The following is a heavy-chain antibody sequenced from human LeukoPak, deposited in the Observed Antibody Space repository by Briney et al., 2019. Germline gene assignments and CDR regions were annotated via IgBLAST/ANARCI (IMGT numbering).Heavy chain of an antibody. CDR1: GFTFNSYA. D-gene: IGHD6-13*01. V-gene: IGHV3-23*01. CDR2: ISGSGGST. CDR3: ARGIDIAAAEEYFQQ. J-gene: IGHJ1*01. Sequence: GGSLRLSCAASGFTFNSYAMSWVRQAPGKGLEWVSDISGSGGSTYYADSVKGRFTISRDSSKNTLYLQMNSLRAEDTAVYYCARGIDIAAAEEYFQQWGQGTLVTVSS.